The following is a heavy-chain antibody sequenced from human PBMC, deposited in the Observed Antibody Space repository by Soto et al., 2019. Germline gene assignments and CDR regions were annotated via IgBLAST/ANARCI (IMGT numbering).Heavy chain of an antibody. Sequence: SETLSLTCALHSMSFHGYYWSWIIKAPRMGLEWIGEINHSGSTNYNPSLKSRVTISVDTSKNQFSLKLSSVTAADTAVYYCARQGYSSSWYGDYYYGMDVWGQGTTVT. D-gene: IGHD6-13*01. V-gene: IGHV4-34*01. CDR3: ARQGYSSSWYGDYYYGMDV. J-gene: IGHJ6*02. CDR1: SMSFHGYY. CDR2: INHSGST.